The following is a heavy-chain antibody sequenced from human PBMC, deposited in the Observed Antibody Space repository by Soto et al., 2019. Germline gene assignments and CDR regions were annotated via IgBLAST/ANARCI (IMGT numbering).Heavy chain of an antibody. CDR3: AHLHWATNAFDI. J-gene: IGHJ3*02. V-gene: IGHV2-5*02. CDR1: GFSLSTSGVG. D-gene: IGHD5-12*01. CDR2: IYWDDDK. Sequence: QITLKESGPTLVKPTQTLTLTCTFSGFSLSTSGVGVGWIRQPPGKALEWLALIYWDDDKRYSPSLKSRLTIXKXXSKNQVVLTMTNMDPVDTATYYCAHLHWATNAFDIWGQGTMVTVSS.